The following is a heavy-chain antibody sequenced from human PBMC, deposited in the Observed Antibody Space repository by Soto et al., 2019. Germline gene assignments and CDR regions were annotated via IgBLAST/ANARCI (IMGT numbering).Heavy chain of an antibody. D-gene: IGHD2-21*02. CDR2: IYWDDDK. CDR3: IQSRCGGDCLQSYASHYYYGMDV. CDR1: GFSLSTSGVG. V-gene: IGHV2-5*02. Sequence: QITLKESGPTLVKPTQTLTLTCTFSGFSLSTSGVGVGWIRQPPGKALEWLALIYWDDDKRCSPSLRSTLTISKDTSKNQVVLTITNMDPVDTATYYCIQSRCGGDCLQSYASHYYYGMDVWGQGTTVTVSS. J-gene: IGHJ6*02.